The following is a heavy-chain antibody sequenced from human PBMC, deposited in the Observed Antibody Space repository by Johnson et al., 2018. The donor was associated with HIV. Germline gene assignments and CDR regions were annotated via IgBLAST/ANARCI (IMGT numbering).Heavy chain of an antibody. CDR2: INSDGSST. V-gene: IGHV3-74*01. Sequence: VQLVESGGGLVQPGGSLRLSCAASGFTFSSYWMHWVRQAPGKGLVWVSRINSDGSSTSYADSVMGRFNISRDNAQNTLYLQMNSLRAEDTAVYYCARERIGYSSSGDAFDILGQGTMVTVSS. CDR3: ARERIGYSSSGDAFDI. D-gene: IGHD6-13*01. J-gene: IGHJ3*02. CDR1: GFTFSSYW.